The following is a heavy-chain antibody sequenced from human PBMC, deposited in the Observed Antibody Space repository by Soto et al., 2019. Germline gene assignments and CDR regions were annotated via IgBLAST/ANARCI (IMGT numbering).Heavy chain of an antibody. CDR3: AMLIPAAGSHY. CDR2: IGGSGRNT. J-gene: IGHJ4*02. D-gene: IGHD6-13*01. V-gene: IGHV3-23*01. Sequence: GGSLRLSCSASGFTFSNYGMGWVRQAPGKGLEWVSSIGGSGRNTYYADSVKGRFTISRDNSRSTLYLQMNSLRAEDTALYYCAMLIPAAGSHYWGQGTLVTVSS. CDR1: GFTFSNYG.